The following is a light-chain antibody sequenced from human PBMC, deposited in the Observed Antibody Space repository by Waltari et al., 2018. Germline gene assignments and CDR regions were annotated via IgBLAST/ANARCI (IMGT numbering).Light chain of an antibody. J-gene: IGKJ1*01. Sequence: EIVLTQSPGTLSLSPGDRATLSCRASQSVSDNYLAWYQHTSGQPPRLLIYGASSRATGIPDRFSGSGSGTDFTLTISRLEPDDFAVYYCQQYGRSPENFGQGTKVEIK. CDR1: QSVSDNY. CDR3: QQYGRSPEN. V-gene: IGKV3-20*01. CDR2: GAS.